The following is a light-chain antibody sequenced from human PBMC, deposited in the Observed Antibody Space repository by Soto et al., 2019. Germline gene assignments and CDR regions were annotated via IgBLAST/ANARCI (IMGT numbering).Light chain of an antibody. J-gene: IGKJ5*01. V-gene: IGKV3-20*01. CDR1: QSLTNSF. CDR3: QQSGTSEFI. CDR2: DTS. Sequence: EFVLTQSPGTLSLSPGERATLSCRASQSLTNSFIAWYQQRPGQAPRLLIYDTSSRASGIPDRFSGSGSGTDFTLTISRLETEDFAVFYCQQSGTSEFIFGQGTRLEIK.